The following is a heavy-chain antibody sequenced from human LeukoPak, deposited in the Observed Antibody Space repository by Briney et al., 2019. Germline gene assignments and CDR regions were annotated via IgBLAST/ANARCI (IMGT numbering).Heavy chain of an antibody. CDR3: ARALYSGSYFAFDI. V-gene: IGHV4-34*01. D-gene: IGHD1-26*01. CDR2: INHSGST. CDR1: GGSFSGYY. J-gene: IGHJ3*02. Sequence: SETLSLTCAVYGGSFSGYYWSWIRQPPGKGLEWIGEINHSGSTNYNPSLKSRVTISVDTSKNQFSLKLSSVTAADTAVYYCARALYSGSYFAFDIWGQGTMVTVSS.